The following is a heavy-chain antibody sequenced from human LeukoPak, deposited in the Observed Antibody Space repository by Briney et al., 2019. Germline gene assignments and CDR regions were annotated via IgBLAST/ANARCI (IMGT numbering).Heavy chain of an antibody. CDR1: GYTFTSYY. CDR2: INPSGGST. D-gene: IGHD6-13*01. J-gene: IGHJ4*02. Sequence: ASAKVSCKASGYTFTSYYMHWVRQAPGQGLEWMGIINPSGGSTSYAQKFQGRVTMTRDTSTSTVYMELSSLRSEDTAVYYCARGAAAAGTGGEFDYWGQGTLVTVSS. CDR3: ARGAAAAGTGGEFDY. V-gene: IGHV1-46*01.